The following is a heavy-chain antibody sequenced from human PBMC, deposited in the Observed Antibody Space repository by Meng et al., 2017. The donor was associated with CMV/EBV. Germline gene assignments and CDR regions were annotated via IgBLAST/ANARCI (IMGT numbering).Heavy chain of an antibody. D-gene: IGHD3-16*01. CDR3: ARDMEMITFGGY. Sequence: VELAPCGAGVKKPGASVKVSCNASGYTFTGYYMHWVRQAHEQGLEWMGWINPNSGGTNYAQKFQGRVTMTRATSISTAYMELSRLRSDDTAVYYCARDMEMITFGGYWGQGTLVTVSS. J-gene: IGHJ4*02. V-gene: IGHV1-2*02. CDR2: INPNSGGT. CDR1: GYTFTGYY.